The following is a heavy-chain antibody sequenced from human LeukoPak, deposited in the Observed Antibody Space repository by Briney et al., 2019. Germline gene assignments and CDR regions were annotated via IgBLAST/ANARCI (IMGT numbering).Heavy chain of an antibody. CDR1: GGSISSYY. J-gene: IGHJ4*02. Sequence: PSETLSLTCTVSGGSISSYYWSWIRQPPGKGLEWIGYIFYSGSTNYNPSLKSRVTISVDTSKNQFSLKLNSVTAADTALYYCATWNYYFDNWGQGTLVTVSS. CDR3: ATWNYYFDN. D-gene: IGHD1-1*01. V-gene: IGHV4-59*01. CDR2: IFYSGST.